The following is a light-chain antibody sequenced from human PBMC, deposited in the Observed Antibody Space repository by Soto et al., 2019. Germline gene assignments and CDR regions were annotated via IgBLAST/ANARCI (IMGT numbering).Light chain of an antibody. CDR1: SSDVGGYNY. J-gene: IGLJ1*01. CDR3: SSYTSSSTREV. Sequence: QSVLTQPASVSGSPGQWITISCTGTSSDVGGYNYVSRYQQHPGKAPKLMIYDVSNRPSGVSNRFSGSKSGNTASLTISGLQAEDEADYYCSSYTSSSTREVFGTGTKVTVL. V-gene: IGLV2-14*01. CDR2: DVS.